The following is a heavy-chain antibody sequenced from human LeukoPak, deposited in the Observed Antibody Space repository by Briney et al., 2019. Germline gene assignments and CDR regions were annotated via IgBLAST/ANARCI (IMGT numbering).Heavy chain of an antibody. Sequence: GASVEVSCKVSGDTLTELSIHWVRQTPGKGLEWMGGFDPEDGERIYAQKLQGRVTLTEDTSTDTVYMELSSLRSEDTAVYYCATAVVVPAPIQGHDMDVWGQGTAVTVSS. D-gene: IGHD2-2*01. CDR1: GDTLTELS. J-gene: IGHJ6*02. V-gene: IGHV1-24*01. CDR3: ATAVVVPAPIQGHDMDV. CDR2: FDPEDGER.